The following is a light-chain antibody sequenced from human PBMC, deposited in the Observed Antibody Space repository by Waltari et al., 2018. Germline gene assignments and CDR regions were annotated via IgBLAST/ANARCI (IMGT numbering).Light chain of an antibody. CDR3: QQANSFPLT. Sequence: DIQMTQSPSSVSASVGDRVTITCRASQVIRNWLAWYQQKPGKAPNLLIYATSSLHTGVSSRFSSSGAGTEITLTISRLQPEDFASYYCQQANSFPLTFGPGTKVEIK. CDR2: ATS. J-gene: IGKJ3*01. CDR1: QVIRNW. V-gene: IGKV1-12*01.